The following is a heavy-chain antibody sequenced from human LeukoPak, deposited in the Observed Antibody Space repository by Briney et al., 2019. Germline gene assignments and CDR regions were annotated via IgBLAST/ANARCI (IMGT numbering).Heavy chain of an antibody. D-gene: IGHD2-15*01. J-gene: IGHJ6*03. CDR2: IRYDGSIK. Sequence: GGSLRLSCAASGFAFSSSGIHWVRQAPGKGLEWVAFIRYDGSIKYYADSVKGRFTISRDNSKNTLYLQMNSLRAEDTAVYYCAKDGTYCSGGSCYSYYYYYMDVWGKGTTVTVSS. CDR1: GFAFSSSG. CDR3: AKDGTYCSGGSCYSYYYYYMDV. V-gene: IGHV3-30*02.